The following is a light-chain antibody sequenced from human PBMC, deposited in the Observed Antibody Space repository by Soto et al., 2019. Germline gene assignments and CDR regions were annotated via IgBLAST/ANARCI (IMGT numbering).Light chain of an antibody. CDR1: QSVSSN. J-gene: IGKJ1*01. CDR3: QQYNNWPRT. Sequence: EIVMTQSQATLSVSPGERATLSCRASQSVSSNLAWYQQKPGQAPRLLIHGASPRATGIPARFSGSGSGTEFTLTISSLQSEDFAVYYCQQYNNWPRTFGQGTKVEIK. V-gene: IGKV3-15*01. CDR2: GAS.